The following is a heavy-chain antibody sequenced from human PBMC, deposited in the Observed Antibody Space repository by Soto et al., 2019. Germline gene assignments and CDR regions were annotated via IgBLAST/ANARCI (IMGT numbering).Heavy chain of an antibody. D-gene: IGHD2-15*01. CDR1: GGSISSYY. V-gene: IGHV4-59*01. CDR2: IYYSGST. J-gene: IGHJ6*02. CDR3: ASLVSGMYYYYGMDV. Sequence: QVQLQESGPGLVKPSETLSLTCTVSGGSISSYYWSWIRQPPGKGLEWIGYIYYSGSTNYNPSLKSRVTIPVDTSKNQFSLKLSSVTAADTAVYYCASLVSGMYYYYGMDVWGQGTTVTVSS.